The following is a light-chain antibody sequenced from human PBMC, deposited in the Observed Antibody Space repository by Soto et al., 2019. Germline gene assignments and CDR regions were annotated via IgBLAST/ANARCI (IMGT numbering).Light chain of an antibody. CDR1: SSDVGGSNY. J-gene: IGLJ2*01. Sequence: QSVLTQPAAVSGSPGQSVPISCTGTSSDVGGSNYVSLYQQHPGEAPKLIIYAVSDRPSGVSDRFSGSKSGNTASLTISGLHAEDEADYYCSSSTSSRTLLFGGGTKLTVL. CDR3: SSSTSSRTLL. V-gene: IGLV2-14*01. CDR2: AVS.